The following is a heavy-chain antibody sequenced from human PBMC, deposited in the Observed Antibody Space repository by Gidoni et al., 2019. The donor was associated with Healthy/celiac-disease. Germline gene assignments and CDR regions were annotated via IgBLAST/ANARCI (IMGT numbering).Heavy chain of an antibody. CDR3: ATHDLRGPMYGMDV. CDR2: IYPGASDT. Sequence: EVQLVQSGAELKKPGESLKISCKGSRYIFTSYWIGWVRQIPVKGLEWIRIIYPGASDTRYSPSFHAQVTISADKSISTAYLQWSSLKAADTAMYYCATHDLRGPMYGMDVWGQGTTVTVSS. D-gene: IGHD3-3*01. CDR1: RYIFTSYW. J-gene: IGHJ6*02. V-gene: IGHV5-51*03.